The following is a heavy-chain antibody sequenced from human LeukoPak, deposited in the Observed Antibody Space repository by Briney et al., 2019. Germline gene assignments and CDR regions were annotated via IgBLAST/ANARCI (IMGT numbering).Heavy chain of an antibody. CDR3: ARHSGAAAEIHTFDY. V-gene: IGHV5-51*01. CDR2: IYPGDSET. D-gene: IGHD6-13*01. Sequence: GESLKISCKGSGYSFTSYWIAWVRQMPGKGLEWMGIIYPGDSETRYSPSFQGQVTISADKSIRTAYLQWSSLKASDTAMYYCARHSGAAAEIHTFDYWGQGTLVTVSS. CDR1: GYSFTSYW. J-gene: IGHJ4*02.